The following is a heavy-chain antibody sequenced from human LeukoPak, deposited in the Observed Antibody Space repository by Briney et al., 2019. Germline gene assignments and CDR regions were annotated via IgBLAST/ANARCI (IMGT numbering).Heavy chain of an antibody. Sequence: PGGSLRLSCAASGFTFSSYGMHWVRQAPGKGLEWVAVIWYDGSNKYYADSVKGRFTISRDNSKNTLYLQMNSLRAEDTAVYYCARGYSGYSFDHWGQGTLVTVSS. J-gene: IGHJ4*02. CDR2: IWYDGSNK. D-gene: IGHD1-26*01. V-gene: IGHV3-33*01. CDR3: ARGYSGYSFDH. CDR1: GFTFSSYG.